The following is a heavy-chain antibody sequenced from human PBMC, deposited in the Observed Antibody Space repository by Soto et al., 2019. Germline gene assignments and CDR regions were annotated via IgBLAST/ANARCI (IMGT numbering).Heavy chain of an antibody. CDR3: AGGNWRVPAAVFNWYFDF. CDR1: GDSGTNYY. D-gene: IGHD2-2*01. CDR2: VYGTWSS. Sequence: AETLSLTCGVTGDSGTNYYLSWIRQAPGMGLEWIGYVYGTWSSNYNPSLRSRATISLDTSKNQFSLRLTSVTAADAATYYCAGGNWRVPAAVFNWYFDFWGRGTLVTVS. V-gene: IGHV4-59*02. J-gene: IGHJ2*01.